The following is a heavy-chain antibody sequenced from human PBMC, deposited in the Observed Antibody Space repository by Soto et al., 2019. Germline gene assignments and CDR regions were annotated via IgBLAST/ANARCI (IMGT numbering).Heavy chain of an antibody. CDR1: GFTFSSYA. CDR3: ARTGDYGNDAFDI. V-gene: IGHV3-30-3*01. D-gene: IGHD3-10*01. Sequence: PGGSLRLSCAASGFTFSSYAMHWVRQAPGKGLEWVAVISYDGSNKYYADSVKGRFTISRDNSKNTLYLQMNSLRAEDTAVYYCARTGDYGNDAFDIWGQGTVVTVSS. CDR2: ISYDGSNK. J-gene: IGHJ3*02.